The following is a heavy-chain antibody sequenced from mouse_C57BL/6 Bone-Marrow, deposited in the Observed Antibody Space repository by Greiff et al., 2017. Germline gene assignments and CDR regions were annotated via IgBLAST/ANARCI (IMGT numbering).Heavy chain of an antibody. D-gene: IGHD1-1*01. Sequence: QVQLQQPGAELVKPGASVKLSCKASGYTFTSYWMHWVKQRPGRGLEWIGRIDPNSGGTKYNEKFKSKATLTVDKPSSTAYMQLSRLTSEDSAVYYCARRDGSSYYYAMDYWGQGTSVTVSS. V-gene: IGHV1-72*01. CDR2: IDPNSGGT. J-gene: IGHJ4*01. CDR3: ARRDGSSYYYAMDY. CDR1: GYTFTSYW.